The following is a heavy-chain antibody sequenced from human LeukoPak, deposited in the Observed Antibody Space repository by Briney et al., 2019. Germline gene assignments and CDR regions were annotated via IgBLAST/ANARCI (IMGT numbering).Heavy chain of an antibody. J-gene: IGHJ6*04. Sequence: PGGSLRLSCAASGFTFSSYATHWVRQAPGKGLEWVAVISYDGSNKYYADSVKGRFTISRDNSKNTLYLQMNSLRAEDTAVYYCASTRSHYYYYGMDVWGKGTTVTVSS. V-gene: IGHV3-30*04. CDR1: GFTFSSYA. CDR3: ASTRSHYYYYGMDV. CDR2: ISYDGSNK.